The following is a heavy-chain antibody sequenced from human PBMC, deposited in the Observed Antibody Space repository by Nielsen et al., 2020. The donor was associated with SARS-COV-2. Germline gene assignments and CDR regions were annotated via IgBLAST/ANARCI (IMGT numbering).Heavy chain of an antibody. D-gene: IGHD6-13*01. J-gene: IGHJ6*02. Sequence: SETLSLTCTVSGGSISSGGYYWSWIRQHPGKGLEWIGYIYYSGSTYYNPSLKSRVTISVDTSKNQFSLKLSSVTAADTAVYYCAREVAAAGTSYCYYYGMDVWGQGTTVTVSS. CDR1: GGSISSGGYY. V-gene: IGHV4-31*03. CDR3: AREVAAAGTSYCYYYGMDV. CDR2: IYYSGST.